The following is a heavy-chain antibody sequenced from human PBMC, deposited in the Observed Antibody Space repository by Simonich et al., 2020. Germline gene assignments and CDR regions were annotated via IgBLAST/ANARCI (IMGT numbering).Heavy chain of an antibody. Sequence: QVQLVESGGGVVQPGRSLRLSCAASGFTFSSYAMHWVRQDPGKRLKWVAGISNDGRNKYYEDTVKGRFTISRDNSKNTLYLQMNSLRAEDTAVYYCAREDLTGDAFDIWGQGTMVTVSS. V-gene: IGHV3-30*07. CDR1: GFTFSSYA. D-gene: IGHD7-27*01. CDR2: ISNDGRNK. CDR3: AREDLTGDAFDI. J-gene: IGHJ3*02.